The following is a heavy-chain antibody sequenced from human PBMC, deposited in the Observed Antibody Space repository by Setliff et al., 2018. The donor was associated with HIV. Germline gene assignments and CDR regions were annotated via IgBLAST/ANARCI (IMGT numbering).Heavy chain of an antibody. J-gene: IGHJ5*02. V-gene: IGHV4-61*09. CDR1: GGSISSGSDY. CDR2: VYSSGST. Sequence: SETLSLTCTVSGGSISSGSDYWSWIRQPAGKGLEWIGHVYSSGSTNYNPSLKSRVTISVDASKNHFSLKVSSVTAADTAVYYCARLWLHYGDDIPKFDPWGQGTLVTV. CDR3: ARLWLHYGDDIPKFDP. D-gene: IGHD4-17*01.